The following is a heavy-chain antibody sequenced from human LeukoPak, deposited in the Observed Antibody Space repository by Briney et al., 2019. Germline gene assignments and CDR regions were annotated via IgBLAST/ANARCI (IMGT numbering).Heavy chain of an antibody. V-gene: IGHV3-7*01. J-gene: IGHJ4*02. Sequence: RPLRLSSAAAGFTVRNDWMSWVRQAPGKGLEWVANIKEDGSEKYYVDSVKGRFTISRDNAKNSLYLQMNSLTAEDTAVYYCARTIRGYWGQGTLVTVSS. CDR2: IKEDGSEK. CDR1: GFTVRNDW. CDR3: ARTIRGY. D-gene: IGHD3-10*01.